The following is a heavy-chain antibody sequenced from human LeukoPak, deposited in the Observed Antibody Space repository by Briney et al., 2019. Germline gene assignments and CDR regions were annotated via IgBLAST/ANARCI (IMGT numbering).Heavy chain of an antibody. J-gene: IGHJ3*02. CDR2: IRSKVYGGTT. V-gene: IGHV3-49*04. Sequence: QPGRSLRLSCTGFGFTFRDYAVSWVRQAPGKGLECIGFIRSKVYGGTTEYAASVKGRFTISRDDSKSIAYLQINSLKTEDTAVYYCTRDPYYFDSSGYYHHAFDIWGQGTMVAVSS. CDR3: TRDPYYFDSSGYYHHAFDI. D-gene: IGHD3-22*01. CDR1: GFTFRDYA.